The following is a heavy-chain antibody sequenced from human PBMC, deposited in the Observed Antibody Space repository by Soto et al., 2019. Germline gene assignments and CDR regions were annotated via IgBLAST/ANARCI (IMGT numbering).Heavy chain of an antibody. J-gene: IGHJ5*02. CDR1: GGSISSGGYY. CDR3: AKDTGYNYGYFRWFDP. CDR2: IYYSGST. D-gene: IGHD5-18*01. Sequence: PSETLSLTCTVSGGSISSGGYYWSWIRQHPGKGLEWIGYIYYSGSTYYNPSLKSRVTISVDTSKSQFSLKLSSVTAADTAVYYCAKDTGYNYGYFRWFDPWGQGTLVTVSS. V-gene: IGHV4-31*03.